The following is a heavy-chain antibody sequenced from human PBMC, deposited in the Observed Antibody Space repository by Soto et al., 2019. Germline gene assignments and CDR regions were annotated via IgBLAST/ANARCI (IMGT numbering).Heavy chain of an antibody. CDR2: IYHSGST. V-gene: IGHV4-30-2*01. J-gene: IGHJ5*02. D-gene: IGHD3-16*02. CDR1: GGSISSGGYS. CDR3: ARGMITFGGVIVIGWFDP. Sequence: KPSETLSLTCAVSGGSISSGGYSWSWIRQPPGKGLEWIGYIYHSGSTYYNPSLKSRVTISVDRSKNQFSLKLSSVTAADTAVYYCARGMITFGGVIVIGWFDPWGQG.